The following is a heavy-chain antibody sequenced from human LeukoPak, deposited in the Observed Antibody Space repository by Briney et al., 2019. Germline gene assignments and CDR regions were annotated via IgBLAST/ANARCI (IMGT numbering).Heavy chain of an antibody. CDR3: AKDLASSSGAFDY. CDR2: ISGSGGST. D-gene: IGHD6-6*01. CDR1: GFTFSSYA. Sequence: GGSLRLSCAASGFTFSSYAMSWVRQAPGKGLEWVSAISGSGGSTYYADSVKGRFTISRDNSKNTPYLQMNSLRAEDTAVYYCAKDLASSSGAFDYWGQGTLVTVSP. V-gene: IGHV3-23*01. J-gene: IGHJ4*02.